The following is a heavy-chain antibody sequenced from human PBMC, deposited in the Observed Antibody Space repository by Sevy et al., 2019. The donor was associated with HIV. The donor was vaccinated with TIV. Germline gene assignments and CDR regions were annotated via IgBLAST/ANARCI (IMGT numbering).Heavy chain of an antibody. D-gene: IGHD2-21*01. Sequence: GGSLRLSCAASGFSFSDYFMGWVRQAPGKGLEWVANVDQGRSQKYYVGSVKGRFTISRDNAKNSVYLQMNRLRLDDTAVYYCARELWPGDYWGQGTLVTVSS. CDR1: GFSFSDYF. CDR2: VDQGRSQK. V-gene: IGHV3-7*01. J-gene: IGHJ4*02. CDR3: ARELWPGDY.